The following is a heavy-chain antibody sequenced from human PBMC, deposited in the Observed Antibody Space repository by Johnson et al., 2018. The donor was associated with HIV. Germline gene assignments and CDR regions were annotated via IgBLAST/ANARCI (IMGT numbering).Heavy chain of an antibody. CDR2: ISYDGSNK. J-gene: IGHJ3*02. CDR1: GFTFSSYA. V-gene: IGHV3-30*14. Sequence: QVQLVESGGGVVQPGRSLRLSCAASGFTFSSYAMHWVRQTPGKGLEWVAVISYDGSNKYYADSVKGRFTISRENAKNSLYLQMNSLRAGDTAVYYCARNSHSSNWYEWEAFDIWGQGTMVTVSS. CDR3: ARNSHSSNWYEWEAFDI. D-gene: IGHD6-13*01.